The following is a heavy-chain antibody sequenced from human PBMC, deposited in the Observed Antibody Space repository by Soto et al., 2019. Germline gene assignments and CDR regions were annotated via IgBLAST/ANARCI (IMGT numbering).Heavy chain of an antibody. CDR2: ISSSGSTI. J-gene: IGHJ4*02. CDR1: GFTFSDYY. V-gene: IGHV3-11*01. CDR3: ARSPTSRGWYYFDY. D-gene: IGHD6-19*01. Sequence: GESLKISCAASGFTFSDYYMSWIRQAPGKGLEWVSYISSSGSTIYYADSVKGRFTISRDNAKNSLYLQMNSLRAEDTAVYYCARSPTSRGWYYFDYWGQGTLVTVSS.